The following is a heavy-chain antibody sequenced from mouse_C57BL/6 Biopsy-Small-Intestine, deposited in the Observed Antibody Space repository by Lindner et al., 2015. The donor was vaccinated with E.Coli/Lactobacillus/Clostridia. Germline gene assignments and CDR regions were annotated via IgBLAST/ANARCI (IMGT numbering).Heavy chain of an antibody. J-gene: IGHJ1*01. CDR3: ARMVLSGYDYYYYGMDV. CDR1: GYTFTNYA. CDR2: INAGNGNT. Sequence: SVKVSCKASGYTFTNYAMHWVRQAPGQRLEWMGWINAGNGNTKYSQKFQGRVTITRDTSASTAYMELSSLRSEDTAVYYCARMVLSGYDYYYYGMDVWGQGTTVTVSS. V-gene: IGHV1-84*02. D-gene: IGHD1-1*01.